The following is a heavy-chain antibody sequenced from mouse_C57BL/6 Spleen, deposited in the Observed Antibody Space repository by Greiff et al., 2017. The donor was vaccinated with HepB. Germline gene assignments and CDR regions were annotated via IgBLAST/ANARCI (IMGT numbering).Heavy chain of an antibody. CDR1: GYTFTDHT. J-gene: IGHJ2*01. Sequence: VKLVESDAELVKPGASVKISCKVSGYTFTDHTIHWMKQRPEQGLEWIGYIYPRDGSTKYNEKFKGKATLTADKSSSTAYMQLNSLTSEDSAVYFCARLAYDYDALDYWGQGTTLTVSS. V-gene: IGHV1-78*01. D-gene: IGHD2-4*01. CDR2: IYPRDGST. CDR3: ARLAYDYDALDY.